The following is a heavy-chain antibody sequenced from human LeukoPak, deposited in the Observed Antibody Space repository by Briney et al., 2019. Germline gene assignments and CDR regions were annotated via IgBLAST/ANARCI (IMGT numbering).Heavy chain of an antibody. CDR1: GFTFSSYA. J-gene: IGHJ3*02. CDR3: ARDILKVGTFPKGEYSSSSCAFDI. CDR2: ISYDGSNK. D-gene: IGHD6-6*01. Sequence: PGRSLRLSCAASGFTFSSYAMHWVRQAPGKGLEWVAVISYDGSNKYYADSVKGRFTISRDNSKNTLYLQMNSLRAEDTAVYYCARDILKVGTFPKGEYSSSSCAFDIWGQGTMVIVSS. V-gene: IGHV3-30-3*01.